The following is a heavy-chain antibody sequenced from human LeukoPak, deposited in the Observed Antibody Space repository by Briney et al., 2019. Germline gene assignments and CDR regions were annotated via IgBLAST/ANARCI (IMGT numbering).Heavy chain of an antibody. V-gene: IGHV4-59*01. CDR1: AGSISSYY. CDR3: ARGGDSSGYYYPTFDY. Sequence: SACLSLTCTVSAGSISSYYCSSIRQHPRNGLEWIGTIYYSGSTNYNPSLKSRVTISVDTSKNQFSLKLSSVTAADTAVYYCARGGDSSGYYYPTFDYWGQGTLVTVSS. CDR2: IYYSGST. D-gene: IGHD3-22*01. J-gene: IGHJ4*02.